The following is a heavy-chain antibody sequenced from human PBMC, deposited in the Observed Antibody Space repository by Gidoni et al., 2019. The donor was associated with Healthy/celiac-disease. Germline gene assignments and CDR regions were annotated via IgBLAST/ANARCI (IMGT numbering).Heavy chain of an antibody. D-gene: IGHD3-22*01. CDR1: GYSISSGYY. CDR2: IYHSGST. J-gene: IGHJ3*02. CDR3: ARDGTGDSSGYIATNDAFDI. Sequence: QVQLQESGPGLVKPSETLSLTCAVSGYSISSGYYWGWIRQPPGKGLEWIGSIYHSGSTYYNPSLKSRVTISVDTSKNQFSLKLSSVTAADTAVYYCARDGTGDSSGYIATNDAFDIWGQGTMVTVSS. V-gene: IGHV4-38-2*02.